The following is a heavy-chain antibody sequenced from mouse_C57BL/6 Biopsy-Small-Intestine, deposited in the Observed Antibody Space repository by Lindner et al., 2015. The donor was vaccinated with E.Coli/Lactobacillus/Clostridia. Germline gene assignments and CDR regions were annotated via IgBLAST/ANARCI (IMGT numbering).Heavy chain of an antibody. J-gene: IGHJ3*01. Sequence: VQLQESGPELVKPGASVRISCKASGYAFSTSWMNWVKQRPGEGLEWIGRIYPGDGDPIYNGKFKGKATLTADKSSSTAYMQLSSLTSEDSAVYFCVIGPYRSAYWGQGTLVTVTA. CDR2: IYPGDGDP. CDR3: VIGPYRSAY. V-gene: IGHV1-82*01. CDR1: GYAFSTSW. D-gene: IGHD3-3*01.